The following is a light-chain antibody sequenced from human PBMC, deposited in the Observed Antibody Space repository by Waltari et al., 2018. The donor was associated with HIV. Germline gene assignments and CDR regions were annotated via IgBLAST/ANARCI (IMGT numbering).Light chain of an antibody. J-gene: IGLJ2*01. CDR3: QVWDTTTV. V-gene: IGLV3-9*02. Sequence: SYELTQPLSVSVALGQTARLTCGGQNIGYKSVHWYQQKTGQAPVLVIFNDKYRPSGIPERCSGSKSGNTAPLTITGAQAGDEADYFCQVWDTTTVFGGGTNLTVL. CDR1: NIGYKS. CDR2: NDK.